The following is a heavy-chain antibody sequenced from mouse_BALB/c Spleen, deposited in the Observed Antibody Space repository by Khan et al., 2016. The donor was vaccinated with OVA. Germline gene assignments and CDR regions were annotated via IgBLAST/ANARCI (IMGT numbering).Heavy chain of an antibody. CDR3: ARSDGYFDY. V-gene: IGHV1S135*01. Sequence: EVELVESGPELMKPGASVKISCKASGYSFTSYYMHWVKQSHGKSLEWIGYIDPFNGGTSYNQKFKGKATLTVDKSSSTAYMHLSSLTSEASAVDYCARSDGYFDYWGQGTTLTVSS. CDR2: IDPFNGGT. CDR1: GYSFTSYY. J-gene: IGHJ2*01.